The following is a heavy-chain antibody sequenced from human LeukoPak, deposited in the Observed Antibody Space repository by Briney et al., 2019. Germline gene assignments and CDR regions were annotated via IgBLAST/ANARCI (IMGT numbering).Heavy chain of an antibody. CDR2: ISYDGSNK. D-gene: IGHD2-2*01. J-gene: IGHJ6*03. CDR1: GFTFSSYA. V-gene: IGHV3-30-3*01. Sequence: GGSLRLSCAASGFTFSSYAMHWVRQAPGKGLEWVAVISYDGSNKYYADSVKGRFTISRDNSKNTLYLQMNSLRAEDTAVYYCARGLVGYCSSTSCYALYYMDVWGKGTTVTVSS. CDR3: ARGLVGYCSSTSCYALYYMDV.